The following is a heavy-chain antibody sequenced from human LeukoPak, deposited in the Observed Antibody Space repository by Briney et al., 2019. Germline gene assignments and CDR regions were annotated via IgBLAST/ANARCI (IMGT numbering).Heavy chain of an antibody. CDR3: ATYGSGSRRGVDY. D-gene: IGHD3-10*01. V-gene: IGHV3-53*01. J-gene: IGHJ4*02. CDR2: IYSGGST. CDR1: GFTVSSNY. Sequence: GGSLRLSCAASGFTVSSNYMSWVRQAPGKGLEWVSVIYSGGSTYYADSVKGRFTISRDNSKNSLYLQMNSLRAEDTAVYYCATYGSGSRRGVDYWGQGTLVTVSS.